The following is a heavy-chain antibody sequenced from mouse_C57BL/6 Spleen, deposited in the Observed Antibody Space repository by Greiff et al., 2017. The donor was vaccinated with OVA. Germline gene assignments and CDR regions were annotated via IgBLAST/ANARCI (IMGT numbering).Heavy chain of an antibody. CDR3: ARNYYGSSSRYFDV. CDR1: GYTFTSYW. CDR2: IDPSDSYT. Sequence: VQLQQSGAELVKPGASVKLSCKASGYTFTSYWMQWVKQRPGQGLEWIGEIDPSDSYTNYNQKFKGKATLTVDTSSSTAYMQLSSLTSEDSAVYYCARNYYGSSSRYFDVWGTGTTVTVSS. J-gene: IGHJ1*03. V-gene: IGHV1-50*01. D-gene: IGHD1-1*01.